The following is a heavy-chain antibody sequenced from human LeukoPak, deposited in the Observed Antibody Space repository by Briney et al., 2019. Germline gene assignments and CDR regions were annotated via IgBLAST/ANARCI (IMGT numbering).Heavy chain of an antibody. V-gene: IGHV3-30*18. CDR1: GFTFSSYG. CDR3: AKLITMVRGVIPTDY. Sequence: GRSLRLSCAASGFTFSSYGMHWVRHAPGKGLEWVAVISYDGSNKYYADSVKGRFTISRDNSKNTLYLQMNSLRAEDTAVYYCAKLITMVRGVIPTDYWGQGTLVTVSS. D-gene: IGHD3-10*01. CDR2: ISYDGSNK. J-gene: IGHJ4*02.